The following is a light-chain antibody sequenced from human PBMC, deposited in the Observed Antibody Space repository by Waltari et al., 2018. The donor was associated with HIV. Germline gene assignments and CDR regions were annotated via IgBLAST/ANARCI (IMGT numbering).Light chain of an antibody. J-gene: IGLJ2*01. Sequence: VVTQEPSLTVSPGGTVTLSCASFSGSVARSHFPYWFQLKPGQAPRTLIYDSEQRHPVKPGGCSGSLDGGRAILTLSGALEEDEAEYFCLLSYHGVRFFGGGTRLTV. CDR3: LLSYHGVRF. CDR1: SGSVARSHF. V-gene: IGLV7-46*01. CDR2: DSE.